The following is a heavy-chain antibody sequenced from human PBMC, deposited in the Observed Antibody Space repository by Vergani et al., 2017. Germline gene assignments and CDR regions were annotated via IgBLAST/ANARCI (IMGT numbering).Heavy chain of an antibody. J-gene: IGHJ3*02. D-gene: IGHD2-8*02. CDR3: ARARVQVADAFDI. CDR1: GFTFSSYG. CDR2: ISYDGSNK. V-gene: IGHV3-30*03. Sequence: QVQLVESGGGVVQPGRSLRLSCAASGFTFSSYGMHWVRQAPGTGLEWVAVISYDGSNKYYADSVKGRFTISRDNSKNTLYLQMNSLRAEDTAVYYCARARVQVADAFDIWGQGTMVTVSS.